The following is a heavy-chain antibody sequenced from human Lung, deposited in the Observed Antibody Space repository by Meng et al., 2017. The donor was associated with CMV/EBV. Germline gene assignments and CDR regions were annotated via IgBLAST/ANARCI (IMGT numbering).Heavy chain of an antibody. J-gene: IGHJ4*02. D-gene: IGHD3-10*02. Sequence: VVLGVSVCGGNWWSWVRQAPGKGLEWVGEIDHSGTTNFNPSLKSRVAMSMARSKNQLFLKLNSVTAADTAVYYCARVGTMADMFFDSWGQGTLVTVSS. CDR2: IDHSGTT. CDR1: GVSVCGGNW. V-gene: IGHV4-4*02. CDR3: ARVGTMADMFFDS.